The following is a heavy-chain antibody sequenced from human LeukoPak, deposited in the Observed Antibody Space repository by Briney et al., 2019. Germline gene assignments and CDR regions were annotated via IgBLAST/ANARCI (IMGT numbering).Heavy chain of an antibody. CDR3: AREEDY. V-gene: IGHV4-59*12. CDR2: IYYSGST. Sequence: PSETLSLTCTVSGGSISSYYWSWIRQPPGKGLEWIGSIYYSGSTYYNPSLKSRVTISVDTSKNQFSLKLSSVTAADTAVYYCAREEDYWGQGTLVTVSS. J-gene: IGHJ4*02. CDR1: GGSISSYY.